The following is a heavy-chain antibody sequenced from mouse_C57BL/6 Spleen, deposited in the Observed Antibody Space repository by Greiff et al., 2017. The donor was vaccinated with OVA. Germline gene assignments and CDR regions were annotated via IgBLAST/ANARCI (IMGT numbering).Heavy chain of an antibody. Sequence: VQLQQSGAELVRPGTSVKVSCKASGYAFTNYLIEWVKQRPGQGLEWIGVINPGSGGTNYNEKFKGKATLTADKSSSTAYMQLSSLTSEDSAVYFCAREELSNTWFAYWGQGTLVTVSA. J-gene: IGHJ3*01. CDR1: GYAFTNYL. CDR3: AREELSNTWFAY. V-gene: IGHV1-54*01. CDR2: INPGSGGT. D-gene: IGHD4-1*01.